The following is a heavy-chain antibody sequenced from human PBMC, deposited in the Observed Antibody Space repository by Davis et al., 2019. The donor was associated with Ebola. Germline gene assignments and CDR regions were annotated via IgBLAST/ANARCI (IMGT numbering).Heavy chain of an antibody. CDR2: IYPGDSDT. Sequence: KVSCKGSGYSFTSYWIGWVRQMPGKGLEWMGIIYPGDSDTRYSPSFQGQVTISADKSISTAYLQWSSLKASDTAMYYCARRVTIFGVVSYWYFDLWGRGTLVTVSS. J-gene: IGHJ2*01. V-gene: IGHV5-51*01. CDR3: ARRVTIFGVVSYWYFDL. D-gene: IGHD3-3*01. CDR1: GYSFTSYW.